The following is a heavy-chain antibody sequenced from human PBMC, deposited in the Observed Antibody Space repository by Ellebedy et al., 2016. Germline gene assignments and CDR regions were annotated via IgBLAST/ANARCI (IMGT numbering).Heavy chain of an antibody. Sequence: SETLSLTCAVYGGSFSGYYWSWIRQPPGKGLEWIGEINHSGSTNYNPSLKSRVTISVDTSKNQFSLRLSSVTAADTAVYLCARTAYYHDSSGYSYYFDYWGQGTLVTVSS. D-gene: IGHD3-22*01. J-gene: IGHJ4*02. CDR3: ARTAYYHDSSGYSYYFDY. V-gene: IGHV4-34*01. CDR1: GGSFSGYY. CDR2: INHSGST.